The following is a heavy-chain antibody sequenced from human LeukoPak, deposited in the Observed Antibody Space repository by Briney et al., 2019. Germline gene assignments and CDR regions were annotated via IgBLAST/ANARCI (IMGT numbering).Heavy chain of an antibody. CDR3: ARSRPPKWELSDYYYYGMDV. Sequence: ASVKVSCKASGYTFTGYYMHWVRQAPAQGLEWMGWINPNSGGTNYAQKFQGRVTMTRDTSISTAYMELSRLRSDDTAVYYCARSRPPKWELSDYYYYGMDVWGQGTTVTVSS. J-gene: IGHJ6*02. CDR2: INPNSGGT. CDR1: GYTFTGYY. V-gene: IGHV1-2*02. D-gene: IGHD1-26*01.